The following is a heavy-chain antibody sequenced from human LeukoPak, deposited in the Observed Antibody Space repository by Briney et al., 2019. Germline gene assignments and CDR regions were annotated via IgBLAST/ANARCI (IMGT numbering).Heavy chain of an antibody. J-gene: IGHJ5*02. CDR1: GGSISSYY. V-gene: IGHV4-59*08. CDR2: IYYSGST. CDR3: VRGYCSGSNCRNWFDP. Sequence: PSETLSLTCTVSGGSISSYYWSWIRQPPGKGLEWIGYIYYSGSTNYNPSLKSRVTISVDTSKNQFSLKLSSVTATDTAVYYCVRGYCSGSNCRNWFDPWGQGTLVTVSS. D-gene: IGHD2-15*01.